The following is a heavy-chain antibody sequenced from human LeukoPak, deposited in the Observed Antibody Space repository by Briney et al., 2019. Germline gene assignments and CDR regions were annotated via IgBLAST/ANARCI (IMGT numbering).Heavy chain of an antibody. D-gene: IGHD3-22*01. CDR2: INPNTGGT. V-gene: IGHV1-2*02. J-gene: IGHJ4*02. CDR3: ARDREFYDSSGPYYFDF. CDR1: GYTFIAYY. Sequence: ASVKVSCKASGYTFIAYYMHWVRQAPGQGLEWMGWINPNTGGTNYAQKFQGRVTMTRDTSISTAYMELSSLRSDDTALYYCARDREFYDSSGPYYFDFWGQGTLVTVSS.